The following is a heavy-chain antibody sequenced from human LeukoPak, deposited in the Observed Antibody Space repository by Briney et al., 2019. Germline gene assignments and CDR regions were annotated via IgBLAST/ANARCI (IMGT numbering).Heavy chain of an antibody. CDR1: GFTFNHYE. V-gene: IGHV3-48*03. D-gene: IGHD1-26*01. CDR2: INSPGNTK. Sequence: GGSLRLSCAASGFTFNHYEMNWVRQAPGKGLEWISYINSPGNTKYYADSVKGRFTISRDNSKNTLYLQMNSLRAEDTALYYCAKSESEIYFRFLGDWGQGTLVTVSS. CDR3: AKSESEIYFRFLGD. J-gene: IGHJ4*02.